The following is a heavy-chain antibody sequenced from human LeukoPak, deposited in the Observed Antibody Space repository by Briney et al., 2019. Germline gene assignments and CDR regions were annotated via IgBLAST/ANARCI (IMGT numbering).Heavy chain of an antibody. CDR3: AKDYDILTGYTFDY. J-gene: IGHJ4*02. CDR1: GFTFRSHG. V-gene: IGHV3-23*01. Sequence: SGGSLRLSCVASGFTFRSHGMNWVRQAPGKGLEWVSGIRGDGITTYYADSVKGRFTISRDNSKNTLYLQMNSLRAEDTAVYHCAKDYDILTGYTFDYWGQGTLVTVSS. CDR2: IRGDGITT. D-gene: IGHD3-9*01.